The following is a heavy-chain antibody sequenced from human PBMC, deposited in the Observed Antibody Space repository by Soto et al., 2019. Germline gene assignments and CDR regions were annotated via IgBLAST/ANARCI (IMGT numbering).Heavy chain of an antibody. CDR2: ISSSSSYI. V-gene: IGHV3-21*01. J-gene: IGHJ6*03. D-gene: IGHD3-3*01. CDR1: GFTFSSYS. CDR3: ARDGEGDFGVVMSYYYYYMDV. Sequence: EVQLVESGGGLVKPGGSLRLSCAASGFTFSSYSMNWVRQAPGKGLEWVSSISSSSSYIYYADSVKGRFTISRDNAKNSLYLQMNSLRAEDTAVYYCARDGEGDFGVVMSYYYYYMDVWGKGTTVTVSS.